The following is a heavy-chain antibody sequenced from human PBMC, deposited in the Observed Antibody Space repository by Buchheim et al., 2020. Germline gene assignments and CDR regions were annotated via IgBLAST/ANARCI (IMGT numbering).Heavy chain of an antibody. D-gene: IGHD2-2*01. Sequence: EVQLLESGGGLVQPGGSLRLSCAASGFTFSSYAMSWVRQAPGKGLEWVSAISGSGGSTYYADSVKGRFTISRANSKKPLFLQMNSLRAEDTAVYYCAKDRAPRYSSTSCCYGMDVWGQGTT. V-gene: IGHV3-23*01. J-gene: IGHJ6*02. CDR1: GFTFSSYA. CDR3: AKDRAPRYSSTSCCYGMDV. CDR2: ISGSGGST.